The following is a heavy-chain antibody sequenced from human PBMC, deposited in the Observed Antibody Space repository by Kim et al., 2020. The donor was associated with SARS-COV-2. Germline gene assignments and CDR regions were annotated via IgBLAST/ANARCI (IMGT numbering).Heavy chain of an antibody. CDR2: INHSGST. Sequence: SETLSLTCAVYGGSFSGYYWSWIRQPPGKGLEWIGEINHSGSTNYNPSLKSRVTISVDTSKNQFSLKLSSVTAADTAVYYCARGRGKILYYYDSSGYYYGPGQAALDYWGQGTLVTVSS. V-gene: IGHV4-34*01. CDR3: ARGRGKILYYYDSSGYYYGPGQAALDY. J-gene: IGHJ4*02. D-gene: IGHD3-22*01. CDR1: GGSFSGYY.